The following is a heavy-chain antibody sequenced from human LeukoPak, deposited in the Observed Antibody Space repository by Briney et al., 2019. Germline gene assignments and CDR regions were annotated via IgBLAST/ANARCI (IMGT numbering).Heavy chain of an antibody. CDR2: INPSGGST. V-gene: IGHV1-46*01. Sequence: ASVKVSCKASGYTFTSYYMHWVRQAPGQGLEWMGIINPSGGSTSYAQKFQGRVTMTRDTSTSTVYMELSSLRSEDTAVYYCARYHCSGGSCHHDKAFDYWGQGTLVTVSS. CDR3: ARYHCSGGSCHHDKAFDY. CDR1: GYTFTSYY. J-gene: IGHJ4*02. D-gene: IGHD2-15*01.